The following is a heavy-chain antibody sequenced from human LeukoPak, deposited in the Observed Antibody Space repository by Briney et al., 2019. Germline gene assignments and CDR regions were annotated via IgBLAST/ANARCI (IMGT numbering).Heavy chain of an antibody. CDR3: ARTNVYYYASSDYYPYFDY. CDR2: ISAYNGNT. J-gene: IGHJ4*02. CDR1: GYTFTSYG. V-gene: IGHV1-18*01. Sequence: ASVKVSCKASGYTFTSYGISWVRQAPGQGLEWMGWISAYNGNTNYAQKLQGRVTMTTDTSTSTAYMELRSLRSDDTAVYYCARTNVYYYASSDYYPYFDYWAQGTLVTVSS. D-gene: IGHD3-22*01.